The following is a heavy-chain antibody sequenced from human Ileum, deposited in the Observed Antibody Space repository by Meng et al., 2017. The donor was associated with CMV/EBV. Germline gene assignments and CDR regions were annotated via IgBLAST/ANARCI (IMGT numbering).Heavy chain of an antibody. D-gene: IGHD1-14*01. V-gene: IGHV3-74*01. Sequence: LSLTCAASGFTFSSSYMYWVRQVPGKGLVWVSRVIPDGSGTGYADAVKGRFTISRDNAKNTLYLQMNSLRVEDTAVYYCVRGPEPTIYYFDYWGQGTLVTVSS. CDR1: GFTFSSSY. CDR2: VIPDGSGT. CDR3: VRGPEPTIYYFDY. J-gene: IGHJ4*02.